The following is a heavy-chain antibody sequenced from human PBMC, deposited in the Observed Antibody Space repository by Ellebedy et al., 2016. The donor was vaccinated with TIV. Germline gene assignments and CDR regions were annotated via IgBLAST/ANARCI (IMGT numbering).Heavy chain of an antibody. CDR1: GYSFTSYW. V-gene: IGHV5-51*01. CDR2: IYPGDSDT. D-gene: IGHD6-13*01. J-gene: IGHJ4*02. Sequence: GESLKISXKSSGYSFTSYWIGWVRQVPGKGLEWVGIIYPGDSDTRYSPSFQGQVTISADKSINTAYLEWRSLKASDTAMYYCARHDDGSSSSSSYWGQGTLVTVSS. CDR3: ARHDDGSSSSSSY.